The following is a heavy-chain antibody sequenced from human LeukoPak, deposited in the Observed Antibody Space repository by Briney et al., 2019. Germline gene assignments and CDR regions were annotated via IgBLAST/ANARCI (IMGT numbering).Heavy chain of an antibody. Sequence: PGGSLRLSCAASGFTVSSNYMSWVRQAPGKGLEWVSAISGNGGSTYQADSMRGRFTISRDNSKNTLYLQMNSLRAEDTAVYYCAKYGSNWHFDYWGQGTLVTVSS. CDR1: GFTVSSNY. CDR2: ISGNGGST. CDR3: AKYGSNWHFDY. D-gene: IGHD6-13*01. V-gene: IGHV3-23*01. J-gene: IGHJ4*02.